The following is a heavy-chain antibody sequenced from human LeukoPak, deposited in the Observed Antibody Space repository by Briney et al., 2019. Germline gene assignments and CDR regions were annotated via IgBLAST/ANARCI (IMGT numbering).Heavy chain of an antibody. CDR2: INPNSGGT. J-gene: IGHJ5*02. V-gene: IGHV1-2*02. CDR3: ARARAYGSGNWFDP. CDR1: GYTFTGYY. D-gene: IGHD3-10*01. Sequence: ASVKVSCTASGYTFTGYYMHWVRQAPGQGLEWMGWINPNSGGTNYAQKFQGRVTMTRDTSISTAYMELSRLRADDTAVYYCARARAYGSGNWFDPWGQGTLVTVSS.